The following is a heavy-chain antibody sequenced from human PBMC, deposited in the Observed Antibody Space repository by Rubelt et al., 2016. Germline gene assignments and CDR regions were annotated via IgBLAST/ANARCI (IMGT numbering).Heavy chain of an antibody. J-gene: IGHJ1*01. CDR1: GYTFTGYY. V-gene: IGHV1-18*04. CDR2: ISAYSGNA. Sequence: QVQLVQSGAEVKKPGASVKASCKASGYTFTGYYIHWVRQAPGQVLDWMGWISAYSGNANYAQKFKGRVTMTTETSTSTAYMELRSLKSDDTAVYYCARVHLVTASEYFQHWGQGTLVTVSS. CDR3: ARVHLVTASEYFQH. D-gene: IGHD2-21*02.